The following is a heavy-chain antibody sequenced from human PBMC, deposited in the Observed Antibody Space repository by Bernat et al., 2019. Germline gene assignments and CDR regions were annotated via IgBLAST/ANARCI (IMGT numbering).Heavy chain of an antibody. Sequence: QVQLVESGGGVVQPGRSLRLSCAASGFTFSSYGMHWVRQAPGKGLEWVALISYDGSNEYYADSVKGRFTISRDNSKNTLYLQMNSLRAEDTAVYYCARDPDSSSFLYYFDYWGQGTLVTVSS. CDR1: GFTFSSYG. V-gene: IGHV3-30*03. D-gene: IGHD6-13*01. CDR3: ARDPDSSSFLYYFDY. CDR2: ISYDGSNE. J-gene: IGHJ4*02.